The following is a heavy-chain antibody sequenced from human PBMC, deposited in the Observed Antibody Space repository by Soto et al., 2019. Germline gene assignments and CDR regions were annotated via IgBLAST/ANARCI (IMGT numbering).Heavy chain of an antibody. CDR3: ARVGATGYYYYYGMDV. Sequence: QVQLQESRPGLVKPSQTLSLTCTVSGGSISSGGYYWSWIRQHPGKGLEWIGYIYYSGSTYYNPSLKSRVTISVDTSKNQFSLKLSSVTAADTAVYYCARVGATGYYYYYGMDVWGQGTTVTVSS. V-gene: IGHV4-31*03. D-gene: IGHD1-26*01. J-gene: IGHJ6*02. CDR1: GGSISSGGYY. CDR2: IYYSGST.